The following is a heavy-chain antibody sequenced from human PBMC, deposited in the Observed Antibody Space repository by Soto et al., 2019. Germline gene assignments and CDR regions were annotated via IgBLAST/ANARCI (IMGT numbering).Heavy chain of an antibody. D-gene: IGHD3-16*01. CDR2: IRGSGSSA. J-gene: IGHJ6*03. CDR3: AKRGGDYDSRYHYYMDV. V-gene: IGHV3-23*01. CDR1: GFTFSSYA. Sequence: EVQVLESGEGLVQPGGSLRLSCAASGFTFSSYAMNWVRQSPGKGLEWVGSIRGSGSSAYYPDSVEGRFTISRDNSKNTLYLQMNSLRAEDTAVYYCAKRGGDYDSRYHYYMDVWGKGTTVTVSS.